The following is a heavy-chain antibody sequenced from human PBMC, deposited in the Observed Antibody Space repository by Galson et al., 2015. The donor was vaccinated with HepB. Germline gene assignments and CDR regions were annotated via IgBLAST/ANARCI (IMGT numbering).Heavy chain of an antibody. CDR2: ISGTVGST. J-gene: IGHJ4*02. D-gene: IGHD4-23*01. V-gene: IGHV3-23*01. Sequence: SLRLSCAASGFTFSTYDMRWVRQAPGKGLEWVSSISGTVGSTYYADSLKGRFTISKDNSRNTLHLQMNRLTAEDTAVYFFAKSSVVYGGNSDYWGQGTLLTVSS. CDR3: AKSSVVYGGNSDY. CDR1: GFTFSTYD.